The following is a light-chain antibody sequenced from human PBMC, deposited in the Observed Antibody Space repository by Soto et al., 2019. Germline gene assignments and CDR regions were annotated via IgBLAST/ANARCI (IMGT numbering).Light chain of an antibody. CDR2: SNN. CDR1: RSNIGGNT. CDR3: AAWDDSLNGVV. J-gene: IGLJ2*01. V-gene: IGLV1-44*01. Sequence: QSVLTQPPSASGTPGQRVAISCSGSRSNIGGNTVTWYQQLPGTAPKPLIYSNNLRPSEVPDRFSGSKSGTSASLAISGLQSDDEAYYYCAAWDDSLNGVVFGGGTKLTVL.